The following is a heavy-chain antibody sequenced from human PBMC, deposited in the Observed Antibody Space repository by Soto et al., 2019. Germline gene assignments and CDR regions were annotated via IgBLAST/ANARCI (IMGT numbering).Heavy chain of an antibody. CDR1: GGTFSSYT. CDR3: ARGNHRWLQLWYFDL. J-gene: IGHJ2*01. Sequence: QVQLVQSGAEVKKPGSSVTVSCKASGGTFSSYTISWVRQAPGQGLEWMGGIIPIFGPANYAQKFQGRVTIPADESTSTAYMELSSLRSEDTAVYYCARGNHRWLQLWYFDLWGRGTLVTVSS. V-gene: IGHV1-69*12. CDR2: IIPIFGPA. D-gene: IGHD5-12*01.